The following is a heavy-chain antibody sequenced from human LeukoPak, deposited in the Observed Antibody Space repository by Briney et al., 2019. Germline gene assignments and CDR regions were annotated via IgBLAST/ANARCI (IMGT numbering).Heavy chain of an antibody. V-gene: IGHV1-18*01. CDR2: ISAYSGNT. CDR1: GYTFTSYG. D-gene: IGHD2-15*01. Sequence: ASVKVSCKASGYTFTSYGISWVRQAPGQGLEWMGWISAYSGNTNYAQKLQGRVTMTTDTSTSTAYMELRSLRSDDTAVYYCARDGVVVAATPYYYYGMDVWGQGTTVTVSS. CDR3: ARDGVVVAATPYYYYGMDV. J-gene: IGHJ6*02.